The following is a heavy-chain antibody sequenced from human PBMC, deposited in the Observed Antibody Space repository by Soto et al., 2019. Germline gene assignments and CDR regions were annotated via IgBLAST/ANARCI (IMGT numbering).Heavy chain of an antibody. CDR2: IYHSGST. V-gene: IGHV4-4*02. CDR1: SGSISSSNW. J-gene: IGHJ5*02. D-gene: IGHD6-13*01. CDR3: ARGKRPYSSSWYERYNWFDP. Sequence: SETLSLTCAVSSGSISSSNWWSWVRQPPGKGLEWIGEIYHSGSTNYNPSLKSRVTISVDKSKNQFSLKLSSVTAADTAVYYCARGKRPYSSSWYERYNWFDPWGQGTLVTVSS.